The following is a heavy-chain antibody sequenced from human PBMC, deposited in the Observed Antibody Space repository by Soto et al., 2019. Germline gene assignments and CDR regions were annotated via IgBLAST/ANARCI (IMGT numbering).Heavy chain of an antibody. CDR3: AKGPLYCSSTSCYPKADLEQYYYYYYGMDV. Sequence: EVQLLESGGGLVQPGGSLRLSCAASGFTFSSYAMSWVRQAPGKGLEWVSAISGSGGSTYYADSVKGRFTISRDNSKNMLYLQMNSLRAEDTAVYYCAKGPLYCSSTSCYPKADLEQYYYYYYGMDVWGQGTTVTVSS. V-gene: IGHV3-23*01. D-gene: IGHD2-2*01. CDR1: GFTFSSYA. J-gene: IGHJ6*02. CDR2: ISGSGGST.